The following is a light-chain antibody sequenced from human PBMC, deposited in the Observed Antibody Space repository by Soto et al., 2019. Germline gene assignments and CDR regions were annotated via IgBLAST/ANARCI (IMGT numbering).Light chain of an antibody. V-gene: IGLV4-69*01. CDR1: SGHSSYA. CDR2: LNSDGSH. CDR3: QTWGTGFWV. J-gene: IGLJ3*02. Sequence: QLVLTQSPSASASLGASVKLTCTLSSGHSSYAIAWHQQQPEKGPRYLMKLNSDGSHSKGDGIPDRFSGSSSGAERYLTISGLQSEDEAEYYCQTWGTGFWVFGGGTKLTVL.